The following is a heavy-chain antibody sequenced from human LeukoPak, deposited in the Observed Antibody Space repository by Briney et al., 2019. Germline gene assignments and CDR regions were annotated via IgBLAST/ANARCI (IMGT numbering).Heavy chain of an antibody. CDR2: ISGSGGST. CDR3: AKDEGNYYDSSGYLIHRWRPSEYFQH. J-gene: IGHJ1*01. V-gene: IGHV3-23*01. D-gene: IGHD3-22*01. CDR1: GFTFSSYA. Sequence: GGSLRLSCAASGFTFSSYAMSWVRQAPGKGLEWVSAISGSGGSTYYADSVKGRFTISRDNSKNTLYLQMNSLRAEDTAVYYCAKDEGNYYDSSGYLIHRWRPSEYFQHWGQGTLVTVSS.